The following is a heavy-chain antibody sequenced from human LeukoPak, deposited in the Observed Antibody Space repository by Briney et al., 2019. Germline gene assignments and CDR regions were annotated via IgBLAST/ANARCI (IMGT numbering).Heavy chain of an antibody. CDR1: GFALSGYV. CDR3: AKAADNFDM. CDR2: IQYDGSSK. J-gene: IGHJ3*02. Sequence: GGSLRLSCAASGFALSGYVMHWVRQAPGKGLEWLAFIQYDGSSKYGDSLKGRFTISRDNSKVYLEMNSLRPEDTAVYFCAKAADNFDMWGQGTMVTVSS. V-gene: IGHV3-30*02. D-gene: IGHD2-15*01.